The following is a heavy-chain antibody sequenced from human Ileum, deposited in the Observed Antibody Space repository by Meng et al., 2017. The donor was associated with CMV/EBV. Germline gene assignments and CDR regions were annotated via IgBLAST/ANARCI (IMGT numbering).Heavy chain of an antibody. V-gene: IGHV5-51*01. J-gene: IGHJ5*02. Sequence: GGSLRLSCKGSGYSFTSYWIGWVRQMPGKGLEWMGIIYPGDSDTRYSPSFQGQVTISADKSISTAYLQWSSLKAADTAMYYCARVPKKANLRRQFDPWGQGTLVTVSS. CDR1: GYSFTSYW. CDR2: IYPGDSDT. CDR3: ARVPKKANLRRQFDP. D-gene: IGHD4/OR15-4a*01.